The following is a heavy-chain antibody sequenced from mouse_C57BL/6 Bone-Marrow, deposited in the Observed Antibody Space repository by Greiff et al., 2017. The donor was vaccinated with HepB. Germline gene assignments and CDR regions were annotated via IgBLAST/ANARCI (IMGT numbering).Heavy chain of an antibody. CDR1: GYSITSGYY. CDR3: ARDYDYDVDWFAY. CDR2: ISYDGSN. D-gene: IGHD2-4*01. V-gene: IGHV3-6*01. J-gene: IGHJ3*01. Sequence: EVKLMESGPGLVKPSQSLSLTCSVTGYSITSGYYWNWIRQFPGNKLEWMGYISYDGSNNYNPSLKNRISITRDTSKNQFFLKLNSVTTEDTATYYCARDYDYDVDWFAYWGQGTLVTVSA.